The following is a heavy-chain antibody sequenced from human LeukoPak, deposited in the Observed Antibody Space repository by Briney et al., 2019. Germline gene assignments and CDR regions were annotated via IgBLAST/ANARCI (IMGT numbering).Heavy chain of an antibody. V-gene: IGHV5-51*01. J-gene: IGHJ3*02. D-gene: IGHD3-22*01. CDR3: ARRLMYYYDSSGYDVAFDI. Sequence: PGESLKISCKGSGYSFTNYWIGWVRQMPGKGLEWMGAIYPGDSNTIYSPSFQGQVTISADKSIITAYLQWSSLKASDTAMYYCARRLMYYYDSSGYDVAFDIWGQGTMVTVSS. CDR2: IYPGDSNT. CDR1: GYSFTNYW.